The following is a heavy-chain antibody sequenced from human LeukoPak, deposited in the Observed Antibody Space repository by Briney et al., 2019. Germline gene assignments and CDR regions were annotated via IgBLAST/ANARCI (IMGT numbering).Heavy chain of an antibody. J-gene: IGHJ6*02. CDR1: GYTFTGYY. V-gene: IGHV1-2*06. CDR3: AREQPADNYYGMDV. CDR2: INPNSGGT. Sequence: ASVKVSCKASGYTFTGYYMHWVRQAPGQGLEWMGRINPNSGGTNYAQKFQGRVTMTRDTSISTAYMELSSLRSDDTAVYYCAREQPADNYYGMDVWGQGTTVTVS. D-gene: IGHD2-2*01.